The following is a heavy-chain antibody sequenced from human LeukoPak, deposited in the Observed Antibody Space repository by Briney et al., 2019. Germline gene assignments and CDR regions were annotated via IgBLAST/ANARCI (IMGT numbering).Heavy chain of an antibody. J-gene: IGHJ4*02. V-gene: IGHV3-30-3*01. D-gene: IGHD4-11*01. CDR2: ISYDGSNK. Sequence: GGSLRLSCAASGFTFSSYAMHWVRQAPGKGLEWVAVISYDGSNKYYADSAKGRFTISRDNSKNTLYLQMNSLRAEDTAVYYCARAMTTVINSFDYWGQGTLVTVSS. CDR3: ARAMTTVINSFDY. CDR1: GFTFSSYA.